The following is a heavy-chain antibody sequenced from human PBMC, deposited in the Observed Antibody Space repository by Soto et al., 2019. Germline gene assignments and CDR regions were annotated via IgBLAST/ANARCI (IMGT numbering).Heavy chain of an antibody. D-gene: IGHD6-13*01. Sequence: NPGKGLEWVGNIYYNGSTYYSPSLKSRVTVWLDTSKNQFSLRLTSVTAADTAVYYCARYRISGSWSKFDYWGQGTRVTVSS. V-gene: IGHV4-31*02. J-gene: IGHJ4*02. CDR2: IYYNGST. CDR3: ARYRISGSWSKFDY.